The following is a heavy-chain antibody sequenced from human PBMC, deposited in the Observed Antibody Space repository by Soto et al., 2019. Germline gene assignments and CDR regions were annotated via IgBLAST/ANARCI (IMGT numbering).Heavy chain of an antibody. V-gene: IGHV1-69*13. Sequence: ASVEVSCKASGGTFSSYAISWVRQAPGEGLEWMGGIIPIFGTANYAQKFQGRVTITADESTSTAYMELSSLRSEDTAVYYCARPGSYLGLDAFDIWGQGTMV. CDR2: IIPIFGTA. CDR3: ARPGSYLGLDAFDI. CDR1: GGTFSSYA. J-gene: IGHJ3*02. D-gene: IGHD1-26*01.